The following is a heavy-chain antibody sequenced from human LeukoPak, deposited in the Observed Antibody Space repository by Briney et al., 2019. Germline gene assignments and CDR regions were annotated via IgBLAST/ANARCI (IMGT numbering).Heavy chain of an antibody. CDR2: IRYDGSNK. V-gene: IGHV3-30*02. CDR1: GFTFSSYG. D-gene: IGHD2-15*01. J-gene: IGHJ4*02. CDR3: AKDFKGYCSGGSCDEIDY. Sequence: PGGSLRLSCAASGFTFSSYGMHWVRQAPGKGLEWVAFIRYDGSNKYYADSVKGRFTISRDNSKNTLCLQMNSLRAEDTAVYYCAKDFKGYCSGGSCDEIDYWGQGTLVTVSS.